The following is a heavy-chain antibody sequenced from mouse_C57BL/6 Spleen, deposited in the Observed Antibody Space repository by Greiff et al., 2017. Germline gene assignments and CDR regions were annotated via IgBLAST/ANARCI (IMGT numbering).Heavy chain of an antibody. V-gene: IGHV1-81*01. CDR2: IYPRSGNT. CDR1: GYTFTSYG. D-gene: IGHD2-4*01. Sequence: QVHVKQSGAELARPGASVKLSCKASGYTFTSYGISWVKQRTGQGLEWIGEIYPRSGNTYYNEKFKGKATLTADKSSSTAYMELRSLTSEDSAVYFCASYDYDWFAYWGQGTLVTVSA. CDR3: ASYDYDWFAY. J-gene: IGHJ3*01.